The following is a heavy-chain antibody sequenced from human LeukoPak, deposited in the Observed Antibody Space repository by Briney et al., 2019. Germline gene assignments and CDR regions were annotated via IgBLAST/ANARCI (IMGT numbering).Heavy chain of an antibody. Sequence: GGSLRLSCAASGFTFSSYSMNWVRQAPGKGLEWVSSISSSSSYIYYADSVKGRFTISRDNAKNSLYLQMNSLRAEDTAVYYCARCYGDYVGVWDFESDPWGQGTLVTVSS. CDR3: ARCYGDYVGVWDFESDP. V-gene: IGHV3-21*01. J-gene: IGHJ5*01. D-gene: IGHD4-17*01. CDR1: GFTFSSYS. CDR2: ISSSSSYI.